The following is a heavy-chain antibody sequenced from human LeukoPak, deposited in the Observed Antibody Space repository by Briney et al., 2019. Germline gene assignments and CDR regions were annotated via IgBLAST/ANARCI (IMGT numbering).Heavy chain of an antibody. J-gene: IGHJ4*02. CDR1: GYTFTAYW. D-gene: IGHD5-24*01. CDR2: IYPGDSDT. Sequence: GESLKISCECSGYTFTAYWIGWLRRTPGKGLEWLGIIYPGDSDTRYPPSFQGPVTMSADTCINTAYLQWSRLRASDTAMYYCARLGHGYNYGDYWGEGTLVAVSS. V-gene: IGHV5-51*01. CDR3: ARLGHGYNYGDY.